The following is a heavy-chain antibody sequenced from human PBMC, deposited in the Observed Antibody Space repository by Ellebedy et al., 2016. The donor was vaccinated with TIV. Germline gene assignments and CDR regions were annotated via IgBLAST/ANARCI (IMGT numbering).Heavy chain of an antibody. J-gene: IGHJ4*02. CDR3: ARDLLAKGGDGFDY. CDR2: ISSSSSTI. D-gene: IGHD2-21*02. Sequence: PGGSLRLSCAASGFTFSSYSMNWVRQAPGKGLEWVSYISSSSSTIYYADSVKGLFTISRDNAKNALYLQMNSLRDEDTAVYYCARDLLAKGGDGFDYWGQGTLVTVSS. V-gene: IGHV3-48*02. CDR1: GFTFSSYS.